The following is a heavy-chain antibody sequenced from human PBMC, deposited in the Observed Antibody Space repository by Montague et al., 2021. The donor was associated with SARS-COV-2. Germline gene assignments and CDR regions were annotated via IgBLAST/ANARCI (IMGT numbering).Heavy chain of an antibody. Sequence: CAISGDSVSSNSAAWNWIRQSPSRGLEWLGRAYYRSKWYNDYAVSVKSRITNNPDTSKNQFSLQLNSVTPEDTAVYYCARGGWGAPGTGRLFDYWGQGTLVTVSS. D-gene: IGHD3-10*01. V-gene: IGHV6-1*01. J-gene: IGHJ4*02. CDR1: GDSVSSNSAA. CDR3: ARGGWGAPGTGRLFDY. CDR2: AYYRSKWYN.